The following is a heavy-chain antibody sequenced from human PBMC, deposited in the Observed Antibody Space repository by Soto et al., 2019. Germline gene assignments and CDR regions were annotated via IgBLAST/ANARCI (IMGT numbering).Heavy chain of an antibody. V-gene: IGHV3-13*01. CDR3: ARVYSSSWYDY. Sequence: GGSLRLSCAASGFTFSSYDMHWVRQATGKGLEWVSAIGTAGDTYYPGSVKGRFTISRENAKNSLYLQMNSLRAEDTAVYYCARVYSSSWYDYWGQGTLVTVSS. CDR2: IGTAGDT. D-gene: IGHD6-13*01. J-gene: IGHJ4*02. CDR1: GFTFSSYD.